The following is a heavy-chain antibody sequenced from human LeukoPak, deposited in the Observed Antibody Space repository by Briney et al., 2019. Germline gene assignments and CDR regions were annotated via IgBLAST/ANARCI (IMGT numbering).Heavy chain of an antibody. CDR1: RFTFSSYA. D-gene: IGHD2-2*01. Sequence: GSLRPSCAASRFTFSSYAMSWVRQAPGKGLEWVSGISGSGGNTYYADSVKGRFTIFRDNSNNTLYLQMNSLRAEDTAVYYCARSYAPGYIWGQGTMVTVSS. V-gene: IGHV3-23*01. CDR3: ARSYAPGYI. CDR2: ISGSGGNT. J-gene: IGHJ3*02.